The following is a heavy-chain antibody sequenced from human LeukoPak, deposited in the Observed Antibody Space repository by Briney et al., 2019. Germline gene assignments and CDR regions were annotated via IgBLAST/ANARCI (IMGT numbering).Heavy chain of an antibody. CDR2: IYYSGST. Sequence: PSETLSLTCTVSGGSISSSSYYWGWIRQPPGKGLEWIGSIYYSGSTYYNPSLKSRVTISVDTSKNQFSLKLSSVTAADTAVYYCARGGDIVVVPAAIPHFDYWGQGTLVTVSS. CDR3: ARGGDIVVVPAAIPHFDY. CDR1: GGSISSSSYY. D-gene: IGHD2-2*02. V-gene: IGHV4-39*01. J-gene: IGHJ4*02.